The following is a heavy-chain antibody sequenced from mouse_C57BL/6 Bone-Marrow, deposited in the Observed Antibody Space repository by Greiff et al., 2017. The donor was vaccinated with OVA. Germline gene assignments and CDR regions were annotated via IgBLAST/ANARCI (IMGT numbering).Heavy chain of an antibody. J-gene: IGHJ2*01. CDR3: ARVRFQLGCDY. CDR2: ISDGGRDT. Sequence: EVMLVESGGGLVKPGGSLKLSCAASGFTFSSYAMSWVRQTPEKMLEWVATISDGGRDTYYPDNVKGRFTISRDNAKNNLYLQMSHLKSEDTAMYYCARVRFQLGCDYWGQGTTLTVSS. D-gene: IGHD4-1*02. V-gene: IGHV5-4*03. CDR1: GFTFSSYA.